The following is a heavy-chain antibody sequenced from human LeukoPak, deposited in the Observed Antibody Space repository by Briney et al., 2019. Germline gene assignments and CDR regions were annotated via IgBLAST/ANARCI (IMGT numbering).Heavy chain of an antibody. D-gene: IGHD2-21*01. CDR2: IYYSGST. CDR1: GGSISSSSYY. CDR3: ARHILRYNWFDP. J-gene: IGHJ5*02. V-gene: IGHV4-39*01. Sequence: SETLSLTCTVSGGSISSSSYYWGWIRQPPGKGLEWIGSIYYSGSTYYNPSLKSRVTISVDTSKSQFSLKLSSVTAADTAVYYCARHILRYNWFDPWGQGTLVTVSS.